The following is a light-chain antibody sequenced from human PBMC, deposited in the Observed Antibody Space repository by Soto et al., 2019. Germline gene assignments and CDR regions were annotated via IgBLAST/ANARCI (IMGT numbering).Light chain of an antibody. J-gene: IGLJ1*01. V-gene: IGLV2-11*01. CDR2: DVS. Sequence: QSALTQPRSVSGSPGQSVTISCTGTSSDVGGYSYVSWYQHHPGKAPKLMIYDVSKRPSGVPDRFSGSKSGNTASLTISGLQAEDEADYYCCSYAGRYTYVFGTGTKLTVL. CDR1: SSDVGGYSY. CDR3: CSYAGRYTYV.